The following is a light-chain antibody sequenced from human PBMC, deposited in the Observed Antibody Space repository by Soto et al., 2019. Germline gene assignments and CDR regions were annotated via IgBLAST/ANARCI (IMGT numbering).Light chain of an antibody. CDR2: DAS. CDR1: QSISNW. CDR3: QQYDSYSPWT. J-gene: IGKJ1*01. Sequence: DIQMTQSPSTLSASVRDRVTIACRASQSISNWLAWYQQKPGKAPKLLIYDASTLESGVPSRFSGSGSGTEFTLIISSLQPEDFATYYCQQYDSYSPWTFGQGTKVEIK. V-gene: IGKV1-5*01.